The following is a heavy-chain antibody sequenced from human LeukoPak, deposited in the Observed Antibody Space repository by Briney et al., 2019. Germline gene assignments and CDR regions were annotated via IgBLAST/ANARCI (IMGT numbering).Heavy chain of an antibody. V-gene: IGHV1-2*02. CDR1: GYTFTGYY. D-gene: IGHD3-10*01. CDR2: INPNSGGT. J-gene: IGHJ4*02. Sequence: ASVKVSCKASGYTFTGYYMHWVRQAPGQGLEWMGWINPNSGGTNYAQKFQGRVTMTRDTSISIAYMELSRLRSDDTAVYYCARVLWFGELFPFDYWGQGTLVTVSS. CDR3: ARVLWFGELFPFDY.